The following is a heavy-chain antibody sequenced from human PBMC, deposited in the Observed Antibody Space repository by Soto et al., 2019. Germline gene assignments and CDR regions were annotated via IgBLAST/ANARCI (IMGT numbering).Heavy chain of an antibody. CDR2: ISVYNGNT. Sequence: QVQLVQSGAEVKKPGASVKVSCKASGYTFSTYGISWVRQAPGQGLEWMGWISVYNGNTKYAQKLQGRVTMTADTSTRTAYMELRSLRSDDTAVYYCARSPNYNYYMDVWGKGTTVTVSS. CDR3: ARSPNYNYYMDV. J-gene: IGHJ6*03. V-gene: IGHV1-18*01. CDR1: GYTFSTYG.